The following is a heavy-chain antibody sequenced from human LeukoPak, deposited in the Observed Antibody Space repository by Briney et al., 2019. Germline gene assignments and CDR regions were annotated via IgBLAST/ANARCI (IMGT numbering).Heavy chain of an antibody. CDR1: GYRFSDYW. Sequence: GESLKISCKASGYRFSDYWIGWVRQMPGKGLEWMGIIYPDDSDTRYSPSFQGQVTISADKSIGTAYLQWSTLKASDTAIYYCAKTPWRENYFDYWGQGTLVTVSS. D-gene: IGHD1-1*01. CDR2: IYPDDSDT. J-gene: IGHJ4*02. V-gene: IGHV5-51*01. CDR3: AKTPWRENYFDY.